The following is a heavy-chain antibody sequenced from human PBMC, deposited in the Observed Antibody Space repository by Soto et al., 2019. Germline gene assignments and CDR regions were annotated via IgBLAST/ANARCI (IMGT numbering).Heavy chain of an antibody. CDR1: GGSISSYY. CDR3: ARINVQVVTANWFDP. Sequence: SETLSLTCTVSGGSISSYYWSWIRQPPGKGLEWIGYIYYSGSTNYNPSLKSRVTISVDTSKNQFSLKLSSVTAADTAVYYCARINVQVVTANWFDPWGQGTLVTVSS. CDR2: IYYSGST. D-gene: IGHD2-21*02. J-gene: IGHJ5*02. V-gene: IGHV4-59*01.